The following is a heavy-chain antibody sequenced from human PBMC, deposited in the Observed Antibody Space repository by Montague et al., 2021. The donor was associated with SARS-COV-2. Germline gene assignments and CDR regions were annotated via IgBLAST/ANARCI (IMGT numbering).Heavy chain of an antibody. D-gene: IGHD3-9*01. Sequence: PELVKPTQTLTLTCTFSGFSLSTGGMRASWIRQPPGKALEWLARXDWDVNNFSSTSRRTRLTISKDTSKNQVVLTMTNMDPVDTATYYCARSYYDILTAYYTPFDYWGQGTLVTVSS. CDR2: XDWDVNN. CDR1: GFSLSTGGMR. CDR3: ARSYYDILTAYYTPFDY. V-gene: IGHV2-70*04. J-gene: IGHJ4*02.